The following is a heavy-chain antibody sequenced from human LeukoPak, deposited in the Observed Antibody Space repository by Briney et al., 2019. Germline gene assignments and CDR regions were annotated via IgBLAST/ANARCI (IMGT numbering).Heavy chain of an antibody. CDR3: ARVRNFWSGYYPYYFDY. Sequence: GALVKVSCKASGGTFSSYAISWVRQAPGQGLEWMGGIIPIFGTANYAQKFQGRVTITADESTSTAYMELSSLRSEDTAVYYCARVRNFWSGYYPYYFDYWGQGTLVTVSS. D-gene: IGHD3-3*01. J-gene: IGHJ4*02. CDR1: GGTFSSYA. V-gene: IGHV1-69*13. CDR2: IIPIFGTA.